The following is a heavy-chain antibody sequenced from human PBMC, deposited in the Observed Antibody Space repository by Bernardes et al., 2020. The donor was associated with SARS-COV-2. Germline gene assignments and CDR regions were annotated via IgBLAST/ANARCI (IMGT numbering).Heavy chain of an antibody. V-gene: IGHV3-48*02. D-gene: IGHD3-3*01. J-gene: IGHJ4*02. CDR3: ARALRGVLRFLEWLLQFDY. Sequence: GGSLRLSCAASGFTFSSYSMNWVRQAPGKGLEWVSYISSSSSTIYYADSVKGRFTISRDNAKNSLYLQMNSLRDEDTAVYYCARALRGVLRFLEWLLQFDYWGQGNLVTVSS. CDR2: ISSSSSTI. CDR1: GFTFSSYS.